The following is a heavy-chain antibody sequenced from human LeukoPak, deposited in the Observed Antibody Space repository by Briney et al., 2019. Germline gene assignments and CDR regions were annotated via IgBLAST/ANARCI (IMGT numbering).Heavy chain of an antibody. CDR2: IYHSGST. Sequence: PSETLSLTCAVSGYSISSGYYWGWIRQPPGKGLEWIGSIYHSGSTYYNPSLKSRVTISVDTSKNQFSLKLSSVTAADTAVYYCAGHRSGSYSDAFDIWGQGTMVTVSS. CDR3: AGHRSGSYSDAFDI. V-gene: IGHV4-38-2*01. J-gene: IGHJ3*02. D-gene: IGHD1-26*01. CDR1: GYSISSGYY.